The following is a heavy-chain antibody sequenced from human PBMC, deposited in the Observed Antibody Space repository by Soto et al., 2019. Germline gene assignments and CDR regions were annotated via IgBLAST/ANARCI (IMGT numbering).Heavy chain of an antibody. CDR1: GTSIPSRNW. J-gene: IGHJ4*01. CDR2: IHHSVST. V-gene: IGHV4-4*02. D-gene: IGHD1-26*01. CDR3: ARTIVGATGSDY. Sequence: PSDTLSPSCAFNGTSIPSRNWWSEIRQAPGMGLELIWEIHHSVSTNYNPSLRSRAIISVDKSKNKLSLELSSVTAADTAVYYCARTIVGATGSDYWGHGTLVTVSS.